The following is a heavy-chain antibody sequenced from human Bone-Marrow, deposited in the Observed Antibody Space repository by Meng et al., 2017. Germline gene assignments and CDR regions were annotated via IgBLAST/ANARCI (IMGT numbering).Heavy chain of an antibody. CDR3: ARQGFLEWLLYRGNWFDP. CDR2: IYYSGST. V-gene: IGHV4-39*01. D-gene: IGHD3-3*01. CDR1: GVSISSSSYY. J-gene: IGHJ5*02. Sequence: QLQLQESGPGLVKPSETLSLTCTVSGVSISSSSYYWGWIRQPPGKGLEWIGSIYYSGSTYYNPSLKSRVTISVDTSKNQFSLKLSSVTAADAAVYYCARQGFLEWLLYRGNWFDPWGRGTLVTVSS.